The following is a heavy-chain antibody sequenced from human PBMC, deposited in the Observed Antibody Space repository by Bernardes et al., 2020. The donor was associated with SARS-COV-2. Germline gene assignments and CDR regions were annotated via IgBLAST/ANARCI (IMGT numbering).Heavy chain of an antibody. J-gene: IGHJ5*01. V-gene: IGHV5-10-1*01. CDR3: ARRRYYDYDS. CDR2: IDPSDSYT. Sequence: GESLKISCKGSGYSFTTYWIHWVRQVPGKGLEWMGRIDPSDSYTSYSPSFQGHVTISADKSISTTYLQWSSLKASDTGIYYCARRRYYDYDSWGKGTLVNVTS. D-gene: IGHD3-3*01. CDR1: GYSFTTYW.